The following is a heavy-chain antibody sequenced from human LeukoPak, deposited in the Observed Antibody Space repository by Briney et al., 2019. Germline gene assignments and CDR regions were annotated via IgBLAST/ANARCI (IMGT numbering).Heavy chain of an antibody. V-gene: IGHV1-8*01. CDR3: ATGPRNDP. J-gene: IGHJ5*02. Sequence: ASVNVSCKSSGYPFTKWEINWVRQAAGQGLEWLGWVHPDNGNTYYAQSFRGRVTMSRDTSTTTAYMKLSGLRSNDTSVYFCATGPRNDPWGQGTLVTVSS. D-gene: IGHD1-14*01. CDR2: VHPDNGNT. CDR1: GYPFTKWE.